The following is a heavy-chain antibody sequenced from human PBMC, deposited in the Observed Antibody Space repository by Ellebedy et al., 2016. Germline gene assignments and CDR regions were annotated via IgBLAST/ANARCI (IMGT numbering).Heavy chain of an antibody. Sequence: SETLSLTCTVSGGSISSYYWSWIRQPPGKGLEWIGYIYHSGSTNYNPSLKSRVTLSVDTSKNQFSLKLNSVSAADTAVYYCARFYGGNSNDLVYYFDYWGQGTLVTVSS. CDR1: GGSISSYY. V-gene: IGHV4-59*12. CDR2: IYHSGST. D-gene: IGHD4-23*01. CDR3: ARFYGGNSNDLVYYFDY. J-gene: IGHJ4*02.